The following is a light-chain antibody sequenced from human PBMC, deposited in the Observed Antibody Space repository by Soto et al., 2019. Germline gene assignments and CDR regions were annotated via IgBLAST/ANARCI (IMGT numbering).Light chain of an antibody. J-gene: IGKJ5*01. Sequence: EIVMTQSPATLSVSPGERVTLSCWASQSVSSKLAWYQHKPGQAPRLLVYDASTWATGIPARFSGSGSGTDFTLTISGLQSEDFAVYYCQQYYRWPITFGQGTRLEIK. CDR2: DAS. V-gene: IGKV3-15*01. CDR3: QQYYRWPIT. CDR1: QSVSSK.